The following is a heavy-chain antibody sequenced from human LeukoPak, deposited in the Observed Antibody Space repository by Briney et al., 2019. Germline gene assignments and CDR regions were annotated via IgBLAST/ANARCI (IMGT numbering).Heavy chain of an antibody. D-gene: IGHD1-26*01. CDR1: GFTFSSYW. CDR3: ARVGGEWLYYFDY. J-gene: IGHJ4*02. V-gene: IGHV3-7*01. CDR2: IKQDGSEK. Sequence: GGSLRLSCVVSGFTFSSYWMSWVRQAPGKGLEWVANIKQDGSEKYYVDSVKGRFTIPRDNAKNSLYLQMNSLRAEDTAVYYCARVGGEWLYYFDYWGQGTLVTVSS.